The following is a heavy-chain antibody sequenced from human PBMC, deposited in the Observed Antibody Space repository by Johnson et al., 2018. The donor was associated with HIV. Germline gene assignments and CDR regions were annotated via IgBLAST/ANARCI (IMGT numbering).Heavy chain of an antibody. CDR3: AKEQLLRAFDI. V-gene: IGHV3-33*06. CDR2: IWYDGSNK. D-gene: IGHD2-15*01. CDR1: GFTFSSYG. Sequence: QMLLVESGGGVVQPGRSLRLSCAASGFTFSSYGMHWVRQAPGKGLEWVAVIWYDGSNKYYADSVKGRLTISRDNSKNTLYLQMNSLRAEDTAVYYCAKEQLLRAFDIWGQGTMVTVSS. J-gene: IGHJ3*02.